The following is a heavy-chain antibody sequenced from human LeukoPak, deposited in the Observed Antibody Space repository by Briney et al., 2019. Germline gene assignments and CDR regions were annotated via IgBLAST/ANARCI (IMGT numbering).Heavy chain of an antibody. CDR2: IYYSGST. CDR1: GGSISSSSYY. CDR3: ASQGGPVRYFDY. V-gene: IGHV4-39*01. J-gene: IGHJ4*02. Sequence: SETLSLTCTVSGGSISSSSYYWGWIRQPPGKGLEWIGSIYYSGSTYYNPSLKSRVTISVDTSKNQFSLKLSSVTAADTAVYYCASQGGPVRYFDYWGQGTLVTVSS. D-gene: IGHD1-26*01.